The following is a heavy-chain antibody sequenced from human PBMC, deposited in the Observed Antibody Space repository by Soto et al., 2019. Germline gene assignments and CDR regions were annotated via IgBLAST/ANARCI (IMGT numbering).Heavy chain of an antibody. Sequence: EVQLVESGGGLVKPGGSLRLSCAASGFTFSNAWMNWVRQAPGKGLEWVGRIKSKTDGGTTDYAAPVKGSFTISRDDSKNTLYLQMNSLKTEDTAVYYCTTDRLWFGDLTPFFDYWGQGTLVTVSS. CDR1: GFTFSNAW. D-gene: IGHD3-10*01. CDR3: TTDRLWFGDLTPFFDY. CDR2: IKSKTDGGTT. J-gene: IGHJ4*02. V-gene: IGHV3-15*07.